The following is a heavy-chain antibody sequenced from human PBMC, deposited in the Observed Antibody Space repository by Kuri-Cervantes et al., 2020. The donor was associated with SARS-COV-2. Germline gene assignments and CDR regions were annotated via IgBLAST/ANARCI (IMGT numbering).Heavy chain of an antibody. D-gene: IGHD7-27*01. V-gene: IGHV3-48*01. CDR3: AREAGVDWGSDAFDI. CDR1: GFTFSSYS. Sequence: GGSLRLSCAPFGFTFSSYSMNWVRQATGKGLEWVSYISSSSSTIYYADSVKGRFTISRDNAKNSLYLQMNSLRAEDTAVYYCAREAGVDWGSDAFDIWGQGTMVTVSS. J-gene: IGHJ3*02. CDR2: ISSSSSTI.